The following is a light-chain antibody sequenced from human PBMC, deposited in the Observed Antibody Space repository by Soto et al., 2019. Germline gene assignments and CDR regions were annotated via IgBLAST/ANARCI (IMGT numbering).Light chain of an antibody. CDR2: DAS. Sequence: EIVLTQSPATLSLSPGERATLSCWAGQSVSSYLAWYQQKPAQAPRLLIYDASNRATGIPARFSGSGSGTDFTLTISRLEPEDFAVYYCQQRSNWPPSITFGQGTRLEIK. CDR3: QQRSNWPPSIT. CDR1: QSVSSY. J-gene: IGKJ5*01. V-gene: IGKV3-11*01.